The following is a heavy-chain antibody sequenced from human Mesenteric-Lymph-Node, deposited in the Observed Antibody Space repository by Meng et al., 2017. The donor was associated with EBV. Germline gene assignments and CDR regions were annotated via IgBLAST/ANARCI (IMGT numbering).Heavy chain of an antibody. CDR1: GGSISSSSYY. D-gene: IGHD1-1*01. CDR2: IYYSGST. CDR3: AGTVQLERHWFDP. Sequence: QLQLQESGPGRVKPSEPLSLTCTVSGGSISSSSYYWGWIRQPPGKGLEWIGNIYYSGSTYYNPSLKSRVTISVDTSKNQFSLKLSSVTAADTAVYYCAGTVQLERHWFDPWGQGTLVTVSS. V-gene: IGHV4-39*07. J-gene: IGHJ5*02.